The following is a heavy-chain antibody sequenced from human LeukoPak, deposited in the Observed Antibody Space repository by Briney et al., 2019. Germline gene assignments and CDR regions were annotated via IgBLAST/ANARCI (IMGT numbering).Heavy chain of an antibody. CDR1: GFTFSTYA. J-gene: IGHJ4*02. Sequence: GGSLRLSCAASGFTFSTYAMSWVLQAPGKGLEWVSGNSASGETTYYADSVKGRFAISRDNSKNTLHLQMNSLRAEDTAVYYCAKAPVEWLRPLDYWGQGTLVTVSS. CDR2: NSASGETT. CDR3: AKAPVEWLRPLDY. V-gene: IGHV3-23*01. D-gene: IGHD5-12*01.